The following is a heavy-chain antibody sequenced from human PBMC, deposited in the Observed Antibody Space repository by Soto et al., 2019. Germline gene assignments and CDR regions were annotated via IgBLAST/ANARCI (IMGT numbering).Heavy chain of an antibody. V-gene: IGHV1-69*13. D-gene: IGHD3-10*01. J-gene: IGHJ6*02. CDR1: GGTFISYA. CDR3: ARDKRVERFGELSYYYYYGMDV. CDR2: IIPIFGTA. Sequence: GXSVKVSCKASGGTFISYAISWVRQAPGQGLEWMGGIIPIFGTANYAQKFQGRVTITADESTSTAYMELSSLRSEDTAVYYCARDKRVERFGELSYYYYYGMDVWGQGTTVTVSS.